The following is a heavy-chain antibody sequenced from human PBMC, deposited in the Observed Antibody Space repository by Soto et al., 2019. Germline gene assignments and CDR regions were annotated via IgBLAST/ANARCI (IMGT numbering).Heavy chain of an antibody. Sequence: GESLKISCKGFGYSFTSYWIGWVRQMPGKGLEWMGIIYPGDSDTRYSPSFQGQVTISADKSISTAYLQWSSLKASDTAMYYCARRRPYSYGYYYGMDVWGQGTTVTVSS. V-gene: IGHV5-51*01. CDR1: GYSFTSYW. J-gene: IGHJ6*02. D-gene: IGHD5-18*01. CDR3: ARRRPYSYGYYYGMDV. CDR2: IYPGDSDT.